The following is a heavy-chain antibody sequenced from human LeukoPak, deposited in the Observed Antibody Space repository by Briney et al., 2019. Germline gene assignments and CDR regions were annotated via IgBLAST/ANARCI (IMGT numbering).Heavy chain of an antibody. D-gene: IGHD2-21*02. Sequence: GASVTVSCKASGYTFTSYGISWVRQAPGQGLEWMGWISAYNGNTNYAQKLQGRVTMTTDTSTSTAYMGLRSLRSDDTAVYYCARYIVVVTATGPYYYYMDVWGKGTTVTASS. CDR2: ISAYNGNT. CDR3: ARYIVVVTATGPYYYYMDV. J-gene: IGHJ6*03. CDR1: GYTFTSYG. V-gene: IGHV1-18*01.